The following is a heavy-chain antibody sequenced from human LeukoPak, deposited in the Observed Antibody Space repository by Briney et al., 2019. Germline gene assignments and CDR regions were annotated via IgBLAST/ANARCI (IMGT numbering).Heavy chain of an antibody. J-gene: IGHJ4*02. V-gene: IGHV4-39*01. CDR2: IFYTGSA. Sequence: KPSETLSLTCTVSGDSISNPNSYWAWIRQPPGMEPPGKGLEWIGSIFYTGSAHYNPSLESRVTISVDTSKNRFSLNLSSVTAADTAVYYCVRRRQWLHYFDYWGQGTLVTVSS. CDR1: GDSISNPNSY. D-gene: IGHD6-19*01. CDR3: VRRRQWLHYFDY.